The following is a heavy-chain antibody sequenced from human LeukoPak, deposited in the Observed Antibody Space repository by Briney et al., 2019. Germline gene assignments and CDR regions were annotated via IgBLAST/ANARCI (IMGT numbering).Heavy chain of an antibody. D-gene: IGHD6-13*01. CDR3: ARAGYSSSWSTPADY. Sequence: SEALSLTCTVSGGSISSYYWSWIRQPPGKGLEWIGYIYYSGSTNYNPSLKSRVTISVDTSKNQFSLKLSSVTAADTAVYYCARAGYSSSWSTPADYWGQGTLVTVSS. J-gene: IGHJ4*02. CDR1: GGSISSYY. V-gene: IGHV4-59*01. CDR2: IYYSGST.